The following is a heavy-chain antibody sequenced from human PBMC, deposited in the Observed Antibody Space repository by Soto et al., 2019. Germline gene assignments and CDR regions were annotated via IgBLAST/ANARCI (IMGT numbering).Heavy chain of an antibody. CDR3: AGLRGFYYYIDV. V-gene: IGHV4-34*01. Sequence: WTWLRQPPGKGLEWIGEINDSGTANHSPSLKSRVIISVDTSKNQFSLRLNSVTAADTAVYYCAGLRGFYYYIDVWGKGTTVTVSS. CDR2: INDSGTA. D-gene: IGHD3-10*01. J-gene: IGHJ6*03.